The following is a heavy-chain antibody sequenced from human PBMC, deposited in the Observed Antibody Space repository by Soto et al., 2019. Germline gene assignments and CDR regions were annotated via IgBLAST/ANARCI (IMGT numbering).Heavy chain of an antibody. Sequence: SETLSLTCAVSGVSISSGNWWTWVRQTPQRGLEYIGEIFHDGTANYYPSFERRVAISVDTSKNQFSMKLSSVTAADTAVYYCARVYGDYVQHENWFDPWGQGTLVTVSS. V-gene: IGHV4-4*02. CDR2: IFHDGTA. CDR1: GVSISSGNW. CDR3: ARVYGDYVQHENWFDP. D-gene: IGHD4-17*01. J-gene: IGHJ5*02.